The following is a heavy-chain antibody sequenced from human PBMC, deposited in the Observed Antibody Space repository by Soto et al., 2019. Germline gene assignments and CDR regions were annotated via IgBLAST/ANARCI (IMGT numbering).Heavy chain of an antibody. V-gene: IGHV3-33*01. J-gene: IGHJ6*02. CDR1: GFTFSSYG. D-gene: IGHD2-2*01. CDR3: ARDGGYCISTSCPEVYYYGMDV. CDR2: IWYDGSNK. Sequence: QVQLVESGGGVVQPGRSLRLSCAASGFTFSSYGMHWVRQAPGKGLEWVAVIWYDGSNKYYADSVKGRFTISRDNSKNTLYLQMNSLRAEDTAVYYCARDGGYCISTSCPEVYYYGMDVWGQGTTVTVSS.